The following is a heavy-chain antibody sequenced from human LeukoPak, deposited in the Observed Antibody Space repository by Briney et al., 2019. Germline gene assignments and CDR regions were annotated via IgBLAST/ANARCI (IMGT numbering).Heavy chain of an antibody. D-gene: IGHD1-26*01. CDR1: GFTFSTFA. V-gene: IGHV3-23*01. Sequence: GGSLRLSCAASGFTFSTFAMIWVRQPPGKGLEWVSSIFPSGGEIHYADSVKGRFTISRDNSKNTLYLQMNSLRAEDTAVYYCAKDPEYSGSYLDYWGQGTLVTVSS. CDR2: IFPSGGEI. CDR3: AKDPEYSGSYLDY. J-gene: IGHJ4*02.